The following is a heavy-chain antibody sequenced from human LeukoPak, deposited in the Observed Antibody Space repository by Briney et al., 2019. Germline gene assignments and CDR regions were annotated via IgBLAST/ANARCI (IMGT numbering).Heavy chain of an antibody. CDR2: IKQDGSEE. V-gene: IGHV3-7*01. Sequence: PGGSLRLSCAASGFTFSSYWMSWVRQAPGKGLEWVANIKQDGSEEYYVDSVKGRFTISRDNAKNSLYLQMNSLRAEDTAVYYCARDAEVVPAAIDYFDYWGQGPLVTVSS. CDR1: GFTFSSYW. D-gene: IGHD2-2*02. CDR3: ARDAEVVPAAIDYFDY. J-gene: IGHJ4*02.